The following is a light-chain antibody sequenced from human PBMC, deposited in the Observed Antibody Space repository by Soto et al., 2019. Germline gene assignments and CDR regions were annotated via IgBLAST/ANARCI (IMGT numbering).Light chain of an antibody. J-gene: IGKJ3*01. CDR2: WAS. CDR3: PQYAIPPPT. V-gene: IGKV4-1*01. CDR1: QSVLYSSNNKNY. Sequence: ERVQTPVFVASFQDERATINCKSSQSVLYSSNNKNYLAWYQQKPGQPPKLLISWASIRDSGVPDRFSGSGSGTDFTLTISSLQAEDVALDCSPQYAIPPPTFGDRAKVDIK.